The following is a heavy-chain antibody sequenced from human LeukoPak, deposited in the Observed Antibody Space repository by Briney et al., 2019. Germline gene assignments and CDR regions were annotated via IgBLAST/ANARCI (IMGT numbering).Heavy chain of an antibody. V-gene: IGHV1-8*01. CDR1: GYTFASYD. D-gene: IGHD3-9*01. CDR2: MNPNSGNT. CDR3: ARFGVRYLDLDYYYYYGMDV. Sequence: ASVKVSCKASGYTFASYDINWVRQATGQGLEWMGWMNPNSGNTGYAQKFQGRVTMTRNTSISTAYMELSSLRSEDTAVYYCARFGVRYLDLDYYYYYGMDVWGQGTTVTVSS. J-gene: IGHJ6*02.